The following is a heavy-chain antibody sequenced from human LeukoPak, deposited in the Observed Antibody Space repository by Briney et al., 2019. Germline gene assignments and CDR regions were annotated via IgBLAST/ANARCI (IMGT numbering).Heavy chain of an antibody. Sequence: GASVKVSCKASGYTFTYHYLHWVRQAPGQALEWMGWITPFNGNTYYAQKFQDRVTITRDRSMSTAYMELSSLRSEDTAMYYCARSSDSSNYLSAYWGQGTLVTVSS. CDR1: GYTFTYHY. CDR2: ITPFNGNT. D-gene: IGHD4-11*01. V-gene: IGHV1-45*02. J-gene: IGHJ4*02. CDR3: ARSSDSSNYLSAY.